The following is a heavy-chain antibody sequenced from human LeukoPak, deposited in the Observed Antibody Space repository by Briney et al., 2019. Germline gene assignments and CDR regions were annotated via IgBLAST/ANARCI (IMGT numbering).Heavy chain of an antibody. V-gene: IGHV3-9*01. CDR3: AKVPAAGIIGYFDY. D-gene: IGHD6-13*01. J-gene: IGHJ4*02. Sequence: GGFLRLSCAASGFTFDDYAMHWVRQAPGKGLEWVSGISWNSGSIGYADSVKGRFTISRDNAKNSLYLQMNSLRAEDTALYYCAKVPAAGIIGYFDYWGQGTLVTVSS. CDR1: GFTFDDYA. CDR2: ISWNSGSI.